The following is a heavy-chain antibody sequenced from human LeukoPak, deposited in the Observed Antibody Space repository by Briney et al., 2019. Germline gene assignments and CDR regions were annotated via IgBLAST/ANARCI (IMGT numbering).Heavy chain of an antibody. Sequence: GASVKVSCKASGYTFTSYVISWVRQAPGQGLEWMGWISAYNGNTNYAQKLQGRVTMTTDTSTSTAYMELRSLRSDDTAVYYCAREEVYCSSTSCYREEYFQHWGQGTLVTVSS. J-gene: IGHJ1*01. D-gene: IGHD2-2*01. CDR3: AREEVYCSSTSCYREEYFQH. CDR2: ISAYNGNT. CDR1: GYTFTSYV. V-gene: IGHV1-18*01.